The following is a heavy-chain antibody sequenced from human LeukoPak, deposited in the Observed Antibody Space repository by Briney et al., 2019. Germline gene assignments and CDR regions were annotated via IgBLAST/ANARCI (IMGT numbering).Heavy chain of an antibody. CDR2: IHHSGGT. CDR1: GASINSYW. J-gene: IGHJ5*02. D-gene: IGHD1-14*01. CDR3: ATHVLFDPDNHSYWFDP. Sequence: SETLSLTCSVSGASINSYWWSWIRQPPGRGLEWIAYIHHSGGTNYNPSLKSRVTISLGTSKNQVSLMLTSVTAADTAVYFCATHVLFDPDNHSYWFDPWGRGTLVTVSS. V-gene: IGHV4-59*08.